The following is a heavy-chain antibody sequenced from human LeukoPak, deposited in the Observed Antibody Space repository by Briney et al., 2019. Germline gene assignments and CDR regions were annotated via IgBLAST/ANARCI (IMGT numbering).Heavy chain of an antibody. D-gene: IGHD6-13*01. V-gene: IGHV3-48*01. Sequence: PGGSLRPSCAASGFTFSSHSMHWVRQAPGKGLEWISYISSGSTAMYYADSVKGRFTISRDNARNSLYLQMNSLRGDDTAVYYCATWAGTATGFSGPFDYWSQGTPVTVSS. CDR2: ISSGSTAM. J-gene: IGHJ4*02. CDR3: ATWAGTATGFSGPFDY. CDR1: GFTFSSHS.